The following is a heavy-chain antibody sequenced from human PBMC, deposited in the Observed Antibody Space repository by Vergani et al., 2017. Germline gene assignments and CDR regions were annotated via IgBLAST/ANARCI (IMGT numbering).Heavy chain of an antibody. CDR1: GITFWKFG. Sequence: QLVESGGGLVQPGRSLRLSCEASGITFWKFGMHWVRQGPGKGLEWVSGISWNSGAVDYADSVRGRFTISRDNAKNSLFLEMNSLRFEDTAVYFCTKGSVYYHDSAGHGYDPYTGFDLWGQGTLVTVSS. D-gene: IGHD5-12*01. V-gene: IGHV3-9*01. J-gene: IGHJ3*01. CDR3: TKGSVYYHDSAGHGYDPYTGFDL. CDR2: ISWNSGAV.